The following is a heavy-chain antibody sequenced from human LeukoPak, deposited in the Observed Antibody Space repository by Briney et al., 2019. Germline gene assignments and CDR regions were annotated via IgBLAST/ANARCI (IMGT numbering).Heavy chain of an antibody. J-gene: IGHJ4*02. D-gene: IGHD3-10*01. CDR2: FHPSSGGT. V-gene: IGHV1-2*04. CDR3: ARVSMRGGSVSYYPLHY. CDR1: GYTFTDYY. Sequence: ASVKVSCKASGYTFTDYYIHWVRQAPGQGLEWMGWFHPSSGGTYLSRKFQDWVTLTRDTSISTAYMELSRLKSDYTAVYYCARVSMRGGSVSYYPLHYWGQGTLVTVSS.